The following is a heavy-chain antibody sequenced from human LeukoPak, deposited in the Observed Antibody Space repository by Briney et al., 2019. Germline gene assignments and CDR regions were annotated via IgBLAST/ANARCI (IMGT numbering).Heavy chain of an antibody. D-gene: IGHD2-2*01. J-gene: IGHJ4*02. CDR1: GFTFSTCG. CDR2: IRYDGNNK. Sequence: GGSLRLSCAAPGFTFSTCGMHWVRQAPGKGLEWVTYIRYDGNNKFYADSVKGRFTISRDNSKNTLYLQMSSLRAEDTALYYCARTAAIERVDYWGQGTLVTVSS. CDR3: ARTAAIERVDY. V-gene: IGHV3-30*02.